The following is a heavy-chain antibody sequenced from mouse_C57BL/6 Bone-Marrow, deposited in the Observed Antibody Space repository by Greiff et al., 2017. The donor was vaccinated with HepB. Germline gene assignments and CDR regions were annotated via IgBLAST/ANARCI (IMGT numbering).Heavy chain of an antibody. D-gene: IGHD2-3*01. V-gene: IGHV1-72*01. CDR3: AREDYDGYYEFAY. J-gene: IGHJ3*01. CDR2: IDPNSGGT. Sequence: VQLQQPGAELVKPGASVKLSCKASGYTFTSYWMHWVKQRPGRGLEWIGRIDPNSGGTKYNEKFKSKATLTVDKPSSTAYMQLSSLTSEDSAVYYCAREDYDGYYEFAYWGQGTLVTVSA. CDR1: GYTFTSYW.